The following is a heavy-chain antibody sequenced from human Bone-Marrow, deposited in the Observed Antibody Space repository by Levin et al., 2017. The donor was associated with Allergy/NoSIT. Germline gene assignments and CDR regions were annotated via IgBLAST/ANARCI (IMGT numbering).Heavy chain of an antibody. J-gene: IGHJ6*03. CDR2: IYSGGTT. Sequence: GGSLRLSCAASEFTVTSKSMSWVRQAPGKGLEWVSVIYSGGTTYYSDTVKGRFTISRDTSKNTLYLPMNSLRAEDTAVYYCARVAHDYSNYDSAPHQYYYMDVWGKGTTVTVSS. V-gene: IGHV3-53*01. CDR3: ARVAHDYSNYDSAPHQYYYMDV. D-gene: IGHD4-11*01. CDR1: EFTVTSKS.